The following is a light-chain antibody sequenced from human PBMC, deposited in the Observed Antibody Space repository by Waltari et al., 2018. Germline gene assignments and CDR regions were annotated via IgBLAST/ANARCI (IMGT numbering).Light chain of an antibody. J-gene: IGLJ2*01. CDR3: ATWDASLGVL. CDR2: KNN. Sequence: QSVLTQPPSTSGTPGQRVTISCSGSSSNIEINDVYWYQPPPGTTPKLLIYKNNQRPSGAPDRFPGSKSGTTASLAISGLRSEDEADYYCATWDASLGVLFGGGTKLTVL. CDR1: SSNIEIND. V-gene: IGLV1-47*01.